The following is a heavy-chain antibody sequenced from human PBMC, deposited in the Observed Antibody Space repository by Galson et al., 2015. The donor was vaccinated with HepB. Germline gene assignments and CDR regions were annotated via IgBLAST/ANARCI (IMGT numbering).Heavy chain of an antibody. V-gene: IGHV3-7*03. Sequence: SLRLSCAASGFTFSDHWMSWVRQTPRKGLEWVTHLNPDGNAKYYADSVEGRFTISRDNAKNSLYLQMNRLTDEDTAVYFCVRDALGGYDFWGQGTMVTVSA. CDR1: GFTFSDHW. D-gene: IGHD3-22*01. CDR2: LNPDGNAK. J-gene: IGHJ3*01. CDR3: VRDALGGYDF.